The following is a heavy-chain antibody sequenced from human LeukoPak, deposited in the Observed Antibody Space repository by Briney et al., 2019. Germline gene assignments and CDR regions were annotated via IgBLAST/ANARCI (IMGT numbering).Heavy chain of an antibody. D-gene: IGHD3-22*01. V-gene: IGHV1-2*02. J-gene: IGHJ5*02. CDR3: ARGYYDSSGYYYSPGGFDP. CDR2: INPNSGGT. CDR1: GYTFTGYY. Sequence: ASVKVSCKASGYTFTGYYMHWVRQAPGQGLEWMGWINPNSGGTNYAQKFQGRVTMTRDTSISAAYMELSRLRSDDTAVYYCARGYYDSSGYYYSPGGFDPWGQGTLVTVSS.